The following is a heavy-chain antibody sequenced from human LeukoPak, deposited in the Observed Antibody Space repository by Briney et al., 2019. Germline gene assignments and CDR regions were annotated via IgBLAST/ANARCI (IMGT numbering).Heavy chain of an antibody. CDR1: GFTFDDHG. D-gene: IGHD3-3*01. Sequence: GGSLRLSCAVSGFTFDDHGMSWVRQAPGKGLGWVSGINWNGGSTGYADSVKGRFTISRDNAKNSLYLQMNSLRAEDTALCHCARAVYYDFWSGSPDDAFDIWGQGTMVTVSS. CDR3: ARAVYYDFWSGSPDDAFDI. CDR2: INWNGGST. J-gene: IGHJ3*02. V-gene: IGHV3-20*01.